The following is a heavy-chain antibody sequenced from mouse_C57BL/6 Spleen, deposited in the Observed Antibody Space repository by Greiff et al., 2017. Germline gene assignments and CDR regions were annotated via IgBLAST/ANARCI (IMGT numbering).Heavy chain of an antibody. J-gene: IGHJ4*01. V-gene: IGHV1-69*01. Sequence: QVQLQQPGAELVMPGASVKLSCKASGYTFTSYWMHWVKQRPGQGLEWIGEIDPSDSYTNYNQKFKGKSTLTVDKSSSTAYMQLSSLTSEDSAVYYCARIYAYAMDDWGQGTTVTVSS. D-gene: IGHD1-1*01. CDR1: GYTFTSYW. CDR3: ARIYAYAMDD. CDR2: IDPSDSYT.